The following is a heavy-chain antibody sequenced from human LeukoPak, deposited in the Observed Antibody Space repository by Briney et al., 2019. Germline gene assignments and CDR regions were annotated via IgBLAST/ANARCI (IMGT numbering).Heavy chain of an antibody. V-gene: IGHV3-33*01. CDR2: IWSDGSTT. CDR1: GFTFSSSG. D-gene: IGHD3-22*01. Sequence: PGGSLRLSCVASGFTFSSSGMHWVRQAPGKGLEWVAVIWSDGSTTYYGDSVKGRLTISRDNSKSTLYLQMNSLRAEDTAVYYCARAPHDSSTGAFDVWGQGTMVTVSS. CDR3: ARAPHDSSTGAFDV. J-gene: IGHJ3*01.